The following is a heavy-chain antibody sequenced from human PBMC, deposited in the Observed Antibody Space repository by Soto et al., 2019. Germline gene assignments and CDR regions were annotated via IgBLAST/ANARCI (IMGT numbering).Heavy chain of an antibody. V-gene: IGHV3-15*01. D-gene: IGHD6-13*01. J-gene: IGHJ6*02. CDR2: IKSKTDGGTT. CDR3: ARDLGYSSSPYYYYGMDV. CDR1: GFTFSNAW. Sequence: PGGSLRLSCAASGFTFSNAWMSWVRQAPGKGLEWVGRIKSKTDGGTTDYAAPVKGRFTISRDNSKNTLYLQMNSLRAEDTAVYYCARDLGYSSSPYYYYGMDVRGQGTTVTVSS.